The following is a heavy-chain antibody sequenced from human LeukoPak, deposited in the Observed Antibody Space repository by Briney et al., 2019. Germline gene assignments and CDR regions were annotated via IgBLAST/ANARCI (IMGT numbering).Heavy chain of an antibody. D-gene: IGHD2-2*01. CDR3: TTETPVAKSQLLRRYYYMDV. J-gene: IGHJ6*03. Sequence: PGGSLRLSCAASGFIFSNAWISWVRQAPGKGLEWVGRVKGKTDGGTTDYAASVKGRFSISRDDSKNTLYLQMNGLKTEDTAVYYCTTETPVAKSQLLRRYYYMDVWGKGTTVTVSS. CDR2: VKGKTDGGTT. V-gene: IGHV3-15*01. CDR1: GFIFSNAW.